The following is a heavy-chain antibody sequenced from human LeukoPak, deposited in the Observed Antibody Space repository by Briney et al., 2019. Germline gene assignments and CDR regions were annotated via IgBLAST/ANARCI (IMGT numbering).Heavy chain of an antibody. D-gene: IGHD6-13*01. CDR2: MNPNSGNI. CDR1: GYTFTSYD. Sequence: GASVEVSCKASGYTFTSYDINWVRQATGQGLEWMGWMNPNSGNIGYAQKFQGRVTITRNTSISTAYMELSSLRSEDTAVYYCAREAAAGRSYYFDYWGQGTLVTVSS. CDR3: AREAAAGRSYYFDY. J-gene: IGHJ4*02. V-gene: IGHV1-8*03.